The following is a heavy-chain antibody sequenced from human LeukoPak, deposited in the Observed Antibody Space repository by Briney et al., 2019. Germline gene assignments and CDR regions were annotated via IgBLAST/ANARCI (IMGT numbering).Heavy chain of an antibody. V-gene: IGHV3-23*01. CDR1: GFIFSNYG. CDR3: AKDQWLVLDY. J-gene: IGHJ4*02. D-gene: IGHD6-19*01. CDR2: IGDNADRK. Sequence: GGSLRLSCAASGFIFSNYGMTWVRQAPGKGLEWVSTIGDNADRKFYAASVKGRFTISRDNSKNTLYLQMNSLRAEDTAVYSCAKDQWLVLDYWGQGTLVTVSP.